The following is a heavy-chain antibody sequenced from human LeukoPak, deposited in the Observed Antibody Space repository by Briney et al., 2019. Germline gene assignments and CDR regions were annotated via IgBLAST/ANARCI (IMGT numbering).Heavy chain of an antibody. Sequence: PSETLSLTCAVYGGSFSGYYWSWIRQPPGKGLEWIGEINHSGSTNYNPSLKSRVTISVDTSKNQFSLKLSSVTAADTAVYYCARRGYSSGWYDDYWGQGTLVTVSS. D-gene: IGHD6-19*01. J-gene: IGHJ4*02. CDR1: GGSFSGYY. CDR2: INHSGST. CDR3: ARRGYSSGWYDDY. V-gene: IGHV4-34*01.